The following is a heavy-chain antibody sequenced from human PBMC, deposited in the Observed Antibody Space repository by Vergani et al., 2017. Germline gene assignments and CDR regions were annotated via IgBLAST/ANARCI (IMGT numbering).Heavy chain of an antibody. V-gene: IGHV3-23*01. CDR1: GFTFSSYA. J-gene: IGHJ6*02. D-gene: IGHD2-2*01. CDR3: AKGVYCISTGCYEGRGYYYGMGV. CDR2: ISVSGGNT. Sequence: EVQLLESGGGLVQPGGSLRLSCAASGFTFSSYAMSWVRQVPGQGLELVSGISVSGGNTYYANTVKGRFTSSRDNSKNTLYLQMNSLRAYDTAGYYCAKGVYCISTGCYEGRGYYYGMGVWGQGTTVTFSS.